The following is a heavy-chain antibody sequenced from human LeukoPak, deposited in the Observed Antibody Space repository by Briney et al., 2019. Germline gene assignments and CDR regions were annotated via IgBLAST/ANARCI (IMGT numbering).Heavy chain of an antibody. D-gene: IGHD7-27*01. CDR2: MNPNSGNT. V-gene: IGHV1-8*01. CDR1: GYTFTSYD. J-gene: IGHJ4*02. CDR3: ARELGDTSGEDY. Sequence: ASVKVSCKASGYTFTSYDINWVRQATGQGLEWMGWMNPNSGNTDYAQKFQGRVTMTRNTSISTAYMELSSLRSEDTAVYYCARELGDTSGEDYWGQGTLVTVSS.